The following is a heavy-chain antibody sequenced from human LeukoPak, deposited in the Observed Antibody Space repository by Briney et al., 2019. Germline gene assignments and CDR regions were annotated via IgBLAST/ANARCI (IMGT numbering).Heavy chain of an antibody. CDR2: IYTSGST. Sequence: PSETLSLTCTVSGGSISSSSYYWGWIRQPPGKGLEWIGRIYTSGSTNYNPSLKSRVTMSVDTSKNQFSLKLSSVTAADTAVYYCARAEYYYYGSGSYNWFDPWGQGTLVTVPS. CDR3: ARAEYYYYGSGSYNWFDP. J-gene: IGHJ5*02. CDR1: GGSISSSSYY. D-gene: IGHD3-10*01. V-gene: IGHV4-61*05.